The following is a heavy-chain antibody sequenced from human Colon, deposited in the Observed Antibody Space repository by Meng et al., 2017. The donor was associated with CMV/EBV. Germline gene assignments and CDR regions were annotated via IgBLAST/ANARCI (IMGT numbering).Heavy chain of an antibody. J-gene: IGHJ5*02. V-gene: IGHV3-7*01. Sequence: GGSLRLSCAASEFAFNTYWMIWVRQAPGKGLEWVANIKQDGSGEYYVDSVKGRFTISRDNAKNSLYLQMNSLRAEDTADYYCARDFKSGRPWGQGTLVTVSS. CDR2: IKQDGSGE. CDR3: ARDFKSGRP. CDR1: EFAFNTYW.